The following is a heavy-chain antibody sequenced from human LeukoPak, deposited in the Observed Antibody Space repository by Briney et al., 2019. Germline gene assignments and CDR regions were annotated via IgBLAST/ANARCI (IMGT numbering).Heavy chain of an antibody. D-gene: IGHD2-21*01. CDR3: ARELRGDDC. Sequence: ASVKVSCKASGYTFTSYDINWVRQATGQGLERMGYMNPNSGDTGYAQKFQGRVTMTWDTSISTAYMELSSLRSEDTAMYYCARELRGDDCWGQGTLVTVSS. J-gene: IGHJ4*02. CDR1: GYTFTSYD. V-gene: IGHV1-8*01. CDR2: MNPNSGDT.